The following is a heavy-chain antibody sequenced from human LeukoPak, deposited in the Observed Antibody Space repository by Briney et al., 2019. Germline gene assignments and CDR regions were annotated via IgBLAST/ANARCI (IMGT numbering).Heavy chain of an antibody. CDR1: GYTFTGYY. J-gene: IGHJ6*03. D-gene: IGHD1-1*01. Sequence: GASVKVSCKASGYTFTGYYMHWVRQAPGQGLEWMGWINPNSGDTNYAQKFQGRVTMTRDTSINTAYMELSRLRSDDTAVYYCARDVTGPNYYYYMDVWGKGTTVTVSS. V-gene: IGHV1-2*02. CDR3: ARDVTGPNYYYYMDV. CDR2: INPNSGDT.